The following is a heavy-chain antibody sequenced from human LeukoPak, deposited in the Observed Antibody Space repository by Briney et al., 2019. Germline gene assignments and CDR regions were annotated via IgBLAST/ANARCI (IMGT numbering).Heavy chain of an antibody. V-gene: IGHV1-2*02. CDR1: GYTFTFYG. D-gene: IGHD3-22*01. CDR2: INPNSGGT. CDR3: ASEYYYDSSGYTLPDY. J-gene: IGHJ4*02. Sequence: ASVKVSCKASGYTFTFYGIIWVRQAPGLGLEWMGWINPNSGGTNYAQKFQGRVTMTRDTSISTAYMELSRLRSDDTAVYYCASEYYYDSSGYTLPDYWGQGTLVTVSS.